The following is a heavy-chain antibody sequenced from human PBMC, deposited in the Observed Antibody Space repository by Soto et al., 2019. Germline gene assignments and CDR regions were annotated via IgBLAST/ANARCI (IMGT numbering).Heavy chain of an antibody. J-gene: IGHJ3*01. Sequence: PSETLSLTCAIYNSSLGAFHWTWIRQPPGKGLEWIGELIHGGSTNYNPSLKSRVTFSLDTSRSQFSLHLMSVTAADSAVYYRARSPLSYDYVRQTWREVGDSFDVWGRGTSVTVSS. CDR3: ARSPLSYDYVRQTWREVGDSFDV. CDR1: NSSLGAFH. D-gene: IGHD3-10*02. CDR2: LIHGGST. V-gene: IGHV4-34*12.